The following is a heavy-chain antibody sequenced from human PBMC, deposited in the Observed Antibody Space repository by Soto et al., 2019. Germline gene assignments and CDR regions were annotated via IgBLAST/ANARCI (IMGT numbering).Heavy chain of an antibody. CDR3: ARGARTYYSSDC. CDR2: INGDGSST. J-gene: IGHJ4*02. V-gene: IGHV3-74*01. D-gene: IGHD1-26*01. Sequence: GGSLRLSCVASGFTFSNYWIHWVRQAPGKGLVWVSRINGDGSSTNYADSVKGQFTISRDNAKNTVYLQMNSLRVEDTAVYYCARGARTYYSSDCWGQGTLVTVSS. CDR1: GFTFSNYW.